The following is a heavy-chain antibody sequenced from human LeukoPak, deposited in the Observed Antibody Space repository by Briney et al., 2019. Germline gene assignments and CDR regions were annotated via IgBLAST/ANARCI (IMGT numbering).Heavy chain of an antibody. CDR2: IRSKANSYAT. V-gene: IGHV3-73*01. CDR1: GFTFSGSA. D-gene: IGHD3-22*01. Sequence: PGGSLRLSCAASGFTFSGSAMHWVRQAAGKGLEWVGRIRSKANSYATAYAASGKGRFTISRDDSKNTAYLQMNSLKTEDTAVYYCTRLIRAYYYDSSGYHYGMDVWGQGTTVTVSS. J-gene: IGHJ6*02. CDR3: TRLIRAYYYDSSGYHYGMDV.